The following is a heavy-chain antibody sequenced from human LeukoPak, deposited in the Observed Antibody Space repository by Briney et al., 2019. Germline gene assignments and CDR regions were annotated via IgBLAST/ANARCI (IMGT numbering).Heavy chain of an antibody. Sequence: PSETLSLTCTVSGGSISSGNHYWGWIRQPPGKGLEWIGTIYFNGNTYSTPSLKSRVTMSVDTSENQFSLKLSSVTAADMAVYYCVRHLTVLYYYIDVSGTGTTVTVSS. J-gene: IGHJ6*03. CDR1: GGSISSGNHY. CDR3: VRHLTVLYYYIDV. V-gene: IGHV4-39*01. CDR2: IYFNGNT. D-gene: IGHD2-8*02.